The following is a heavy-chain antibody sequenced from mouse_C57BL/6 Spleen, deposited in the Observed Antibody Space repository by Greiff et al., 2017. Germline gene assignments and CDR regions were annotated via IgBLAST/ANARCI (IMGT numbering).Heavy chain of an antibody. J-gene: IGHJ2*01. CDR1: GYTFTSYW. CDR2: IDPSDSYT. Sequence: QVQLKQSGAELVMPGASVKLSCKASGYTFTSYWMHWVKQRPGQGLEWIGEIDPSDSYTNYNQKFKGKSTLTVDKSSSTAYMQLSSLTSEDSAVYYCARKSNYFDYWGQGTTLTVSS. CDR3: ARKSNYFDY. D-gene: IGHD5-1*01. V-gene: IGHV1-69*01.